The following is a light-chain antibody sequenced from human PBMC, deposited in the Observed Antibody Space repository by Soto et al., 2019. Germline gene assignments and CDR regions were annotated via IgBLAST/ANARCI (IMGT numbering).Light chain of an antibody. CDR2: DAS. J-gene: IGKJ3*01. CDR1: QDIGTY. V-gene: IGKV1-33*01. Sequence: DIQMTQSPPSLSASVGDRVTITCQASQDIGTYLNWYQHKPGKAPNLVIYDASNLETGVPSRFSGGGSGTDFTFTVSSLRPEDIATYYWQHSNHPPLFGPGTKVDIK. CDR3: QHSNHPPL.